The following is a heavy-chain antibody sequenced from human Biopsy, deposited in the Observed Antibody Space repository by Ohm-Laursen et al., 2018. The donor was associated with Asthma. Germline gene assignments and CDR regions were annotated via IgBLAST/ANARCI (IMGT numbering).Heavy chain of an antibody. CDR1: GFTFSNFA. D-gene: IGHD1-7*01. J-gene: IGHJ5*02. CDR3: AREGITGTTAWFDP. Sequence: SLRLSCAASGFTFSNFAMTWVRQAPGKGLEWVSSITGSGGGTYYADSVKGRFTVSRDNSKNTLYLQISSRRAEDTAVYYCAREGITGTTAWFDPWGQGTLVTVSS. CDR2: ITGSGGGT. V-gene: IGHV3-23*01.